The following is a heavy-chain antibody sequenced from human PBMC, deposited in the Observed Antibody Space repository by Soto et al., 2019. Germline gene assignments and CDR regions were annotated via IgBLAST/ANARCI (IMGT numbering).Heavy chain of an antibody. D-gene: IGHD6-13*01. CDR2: IYHSGST. CDR1: GGSISSSNW. CDR3: WSGFSSSWYRDYYYGMDV. J-gene: IGHJ6*02. Sequence: SETLSLTCAVSGGSISSSNWWSWVRQPPGKGLEWIGEIYHSGSTNYNPSLKSRVTISVDKSKNQFSLKLSSVTAADTAVYYCWSGFSSSWYRDYYYGMDVWGQGTTVTVSS. V-gene: IGHV4-4*02.